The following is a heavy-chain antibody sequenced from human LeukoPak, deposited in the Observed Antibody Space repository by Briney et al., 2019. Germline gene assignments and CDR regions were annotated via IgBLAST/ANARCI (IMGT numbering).Heavy chain of an antibody. J-gene: IGHJ1*01. CDR1: GFTFSNAW. CDR3: TTVRADYDSSGYEEYFQH. CDR2: IKSKTDGGTT. D-gene: IGHD3-22*01. V-gene: IGHV3-15*01. Sequence: GGSLRLSCAASGFTFSNAWMSWVRQAPGKGLEWVGRIKSKTDGGTTDYAAPVKGRFTISRDDSKNTLYLQMNSLKTEDTAVYYCTTVRADYDSSGYEEYFQHWGQGTQVTVSS.